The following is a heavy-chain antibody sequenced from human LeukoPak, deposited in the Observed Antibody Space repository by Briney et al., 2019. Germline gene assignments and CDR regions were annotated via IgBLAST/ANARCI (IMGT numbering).Heavy chain of an antibody. CDR2: IKSKNDSGTT. CDR3: ITRYS. Sequence: GGSLRLSCAASGFTFSSYSMNWVRQAPAQGLEWVGRIKSKNDSGTTDYAAPVKGRFTISRDDSKNTVYLQVNSLKTEDTAVYYCITRYSWGQGTRVTVSS. CDR1: GFTFSSYS. V-gene: IGHV3-15*01. J-gene: IGHJ4*02.